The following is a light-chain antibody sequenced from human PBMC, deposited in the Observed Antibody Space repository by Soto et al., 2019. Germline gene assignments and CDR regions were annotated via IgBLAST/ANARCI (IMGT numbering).Light chain of an antibody. V-gene: IGKV3-11*01. CDR3: QQYGSSRT. CDR2: DAS. Sequence: EIVLTQSPATLSLPPGERATLSCRVSQTVSYYLAWYQHKPGQAPRLLIYDASKRATGIPARFSGSGSGTDFTLTISSLEPEDFAVYYCQQYGSSRTFGQGTKVDIK. J-gene: IGKJ1*01. CDR1: QTVSYY.